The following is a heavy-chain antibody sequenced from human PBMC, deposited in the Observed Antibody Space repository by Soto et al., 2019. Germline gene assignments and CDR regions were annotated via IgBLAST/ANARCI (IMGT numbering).Heavy chain of an antibody. J-gene: IGHJ3*02. V-gene: IGHV1-8*01. D-gene: IGHD3-16*02. Sequence: ASVKVSCKASGYTFTSYDINWVRQATGQGLEWMGWMNPNSGTANYAQKFQGRVTITANASTSTAYMELSSLRSEDTAVYYCARDSEMGYRAFDIWGQGTMVTVS. CDR1: GYTFTSYD. CDR3: ARDSEMGYRAFDI. CDR2: MNPNSGTA.